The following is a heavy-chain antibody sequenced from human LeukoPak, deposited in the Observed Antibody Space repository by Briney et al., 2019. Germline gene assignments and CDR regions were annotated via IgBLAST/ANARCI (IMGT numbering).Heavy chain of an antibody. J-gene: IGHJ4*02. CDR3: AKCDDYVWGSLDY. CDR2: ISGSGGST. Sequence: AGGSLRLSCAASGFTFSSYAMSWVRQAPGKGLEWVSAISGSGGSTYYADSVKGRFTISRDNSKNTLYLQMNSLRVEDTAVYYCAKCDDYVWGSLDYWGQGTLVTVSS. V-gene: IGHV3-23*01. CDR1: GFTFSSYA. D-gene: IGHD3-16*01.